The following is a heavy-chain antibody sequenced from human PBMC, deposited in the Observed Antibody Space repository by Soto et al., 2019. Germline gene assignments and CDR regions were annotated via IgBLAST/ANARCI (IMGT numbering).Heavy chain of an antibody. CDR2: IYYIGST. V-gene: IGHV4-31*03. D-gene: IGHD5-18*01. J-gene: IGHJ4*02. CDR1: GGSIGSGGHY. Sequence: QVQLQESGPGLVKPSQTLSLTCTVSGGSIGSGGHYWSWIRQLPRKGLEFIGYIYYIGSTYYNPSLTSRLSISVDTSKNQFSLKLNSVTAADTAVYYCASFRSYGSIPPSTIFDSWGQGTLVTVSS. CDR3: ASFRSYGSIPPSTIFDS.